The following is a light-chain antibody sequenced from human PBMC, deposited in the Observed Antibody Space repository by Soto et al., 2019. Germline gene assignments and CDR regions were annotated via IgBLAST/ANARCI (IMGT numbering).Light chain of an antibody. CDR2: GAS. J-gene: IGKJ3*01. Sequence: EIVMTQSPATLSVSPGERVTLSCRASQSVSSNLAWYQQKPGQAPRLLIYGASTRATGIPARFSGSGSGTEFTLTISSLQSEDFVVYYCQQYNNWPQTFGPGTKVDIK. V-gene: IGKV3D-15*01. CDR1: QSVSSN. CDR3: QQYNNWPQT.